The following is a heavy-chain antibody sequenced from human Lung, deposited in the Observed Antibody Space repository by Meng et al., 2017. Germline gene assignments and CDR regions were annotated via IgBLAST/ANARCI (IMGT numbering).Heavy chain of an antibody. Sequence: VPLPEAVQGTVKPAGHLSLPSAALGGSIGSCSWWSWVRQSCGKGLEWIGEVYHSGRTNYNPSLESRVTISLDKSKIHFSLKVKSVPAADTAVYYCVRGGRDQAYYDFWSGPFDPWGQGTLVTVSS. J-gene: IGHJ5*02. CDR1: GGSIGSCSW. CDR3: VRGGRDQAYYDFWSGPFDP. D-gene: IGHD3-3*01. CDR2: VYHSGRT. V-gene: IGHV4-4*02.